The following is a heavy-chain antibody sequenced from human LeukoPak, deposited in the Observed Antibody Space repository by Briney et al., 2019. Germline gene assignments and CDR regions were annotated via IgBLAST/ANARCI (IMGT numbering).Heavy chain of an antibody. CDR2: INRSGST. D-gene: IGHD3-10*01. Sequence: SETLSLTCAVYGGSFSGYYWSWIRQPPGKGLEWIGEINRSGSTNYNPSLKSRVTISVDTSKNQFSLKLSSVTAADTAVYYCARDYYGSGSPGDFDYWGQGTLVTVSS. J-gene: IGHJ4*02. CDR1: GGSFSGYY. V-gene: IGHV4-34*01. CDR3: ARDYYGSGSPGDFDY.